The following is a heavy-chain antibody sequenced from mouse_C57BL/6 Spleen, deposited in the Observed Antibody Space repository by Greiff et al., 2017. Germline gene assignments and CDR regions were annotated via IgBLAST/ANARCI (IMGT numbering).Heavy chain of an antibody. Sequence: EVKLMESGGGLVKPGGSLKLSCAASGFTFSDYGMHWVRQAPEKGLEWVAYISSGSSTIYYADTVKGRFTISRDNAKNTLFLQMTRLRSEDTAMYYCAREGYDYGGYAMDYWGQGTSVTVSS. D-gene: IGHD2-4*01. CDR1: GFTFSDYG. CDR3: AREGYDYGGYAMDY. CDR2: ISSGSSTI. J-gene: IGHJ4*01. V-gene: IGHV5-17*01.